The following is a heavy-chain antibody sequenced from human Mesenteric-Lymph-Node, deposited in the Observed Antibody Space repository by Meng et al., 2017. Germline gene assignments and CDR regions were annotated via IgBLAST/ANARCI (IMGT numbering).Heavy chain of an antibody. D-gene: IGHD4-17*01. V-gene: IGHV1-69*05. CDR1: GGTFSSYA. Sequence: SVKVSCKASGGTFSSYAISWVRQAPGQGLEWMGGIIPIFGTANYAQKFQGRVTITTDESTSTAYMELSSLRSEDTAVYYCARTGDGVNDYGENNWFDPWGQGTLVTVSS. CDR3: ARTGDGVNDYGENNWFDP. CDR2: IIPIFGTA. J-gene: IGHJ5*02.